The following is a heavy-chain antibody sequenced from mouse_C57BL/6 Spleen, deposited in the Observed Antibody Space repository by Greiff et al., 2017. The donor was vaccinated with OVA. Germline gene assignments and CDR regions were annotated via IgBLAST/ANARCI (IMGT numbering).Heavy chain of an antibody. D-gene: IGHD4-1*01. CDR2: IYPGDGDT. CDR1: GYAFSSYW. Sequence: QVHVKQSGAELVKPGASVKISCKASGYAFSSYWMNWVKQRPGKGLEWIGQIYPGDGDTNYNGKFKGKATLTADKSSSTAYMQLSSLTSEDSAVYFCAREWDPFFDYWGQGTTLTVSS. J-gene: IGHJ2*01. V-gene: IGHV1-80*01. CDR3: AREWDPFFDY.